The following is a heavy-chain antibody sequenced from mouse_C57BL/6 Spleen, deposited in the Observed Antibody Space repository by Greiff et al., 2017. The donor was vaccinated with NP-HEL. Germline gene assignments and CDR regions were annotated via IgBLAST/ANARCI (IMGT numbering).Heavy chain of an antibody. CDR3: ARRGPYDYDGDYYAMNY. CDR2: IYPGDGDT. D-gene: IGHD2-4*01. V-gene: IGHV1-82*01. CDR1: GYAFSSSW. J-gene: IGHJ4*01. Sequence: VQLQQSGPELVKPGASVKISCKASGYAFSSSWMNWVKQRPGKGLEWIGRIYPGDGDTNYNGKFKGKATLTADKTSSTAYMQLSSRTSEDSAVYFCARRGPYDYDGDYYAMNYWGQGTSVTVSS.